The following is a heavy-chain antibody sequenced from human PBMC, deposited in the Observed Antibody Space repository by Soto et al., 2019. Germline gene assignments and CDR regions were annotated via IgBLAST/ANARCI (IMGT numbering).Heavy chain of an antibody. Sequence: ASVKVSCKASGYTFTSYDINWVRQATGQGLEWMGWMNPNSGNTGYAQKFQGRVTMTRNTSISTAYMELSSLRSEDTAVYYCARGAFLGYCSSTSCLGYYYYYYMDVWGKGTTVTVSS. J-gene: IGHJ6*03. CDR1: GYTFTSYD. V-gene: IGHV1-8*01. D-gene: IGHD2-2*01. CDR2: MNPNSGNT. CDR3: ARGAFLGYCSSTSCLGYYYYYYMDV.